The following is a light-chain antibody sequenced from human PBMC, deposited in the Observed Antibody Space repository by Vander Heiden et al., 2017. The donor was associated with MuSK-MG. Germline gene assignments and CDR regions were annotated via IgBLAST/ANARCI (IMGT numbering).Light chain of an antibody. V-gene: IGKV2-28*01. CDR3: MQGLQTPT. CDR2: LGS. Sequence: EIVMTQSPLSLPVTPGEPASISCRSSQTLLHSNGYTYLDWYLQKPGQSPQLLIYLGSTRASGVPDRFSGSGSGTDFTLKISRVEAEDVGVYYCMQGLQTPTFGQETKVEIK. CDR1: QTLLHSNGYTY. J-gene: IGKJ1*01.